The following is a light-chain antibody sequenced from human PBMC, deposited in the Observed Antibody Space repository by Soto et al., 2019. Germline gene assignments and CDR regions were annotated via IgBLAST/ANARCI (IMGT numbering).Light chain of an antibody. J-gene: IGKJ4*01. CDR3: QQCSTAPLT. CDR1: QTITNNY. Sequence: EIVLTQSPGTLSLPPGERATLSCRASQTITNNYLAWYQQKPGQAPRLLIDDASRRATGIPDRFSGSGSGTDFTLTISRLEPEDFAVYYCQQCSTAPLTFGGGTKVEIK. V-gene: IGKV3-20*01. CDR2: DAS.